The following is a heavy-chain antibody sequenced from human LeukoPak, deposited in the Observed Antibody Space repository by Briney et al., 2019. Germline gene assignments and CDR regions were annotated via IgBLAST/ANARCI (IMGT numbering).Heavy chain of an antibody. V-gene: IGHV1-2*02. Sequence: ASVKVSCKASGYTFTGYYMHWVRQAPGQGPEWMGWINPNNGDTNYAQKFQGRVTMTRVTSITTAYMELSSLRSDDTAVYYCARTRGTHISMAYLDSWGQGTLVTVSS. D-gene: IGHD2/OR15-2a*01. J-gene: IGHJ4*02. CDR3: ARTRGTHISMAYLDS. CDR1: GYTFTGYY. CDR2: INPNNGDT.